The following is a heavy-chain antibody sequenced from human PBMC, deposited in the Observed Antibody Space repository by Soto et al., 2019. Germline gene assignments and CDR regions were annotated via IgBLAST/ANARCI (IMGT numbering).Heavy chain of an antibody. CDR3: ARDRGIYSSGWYYFDY. V-gene: IGHV3-33*01. CDR2: IWYDGSNK. J-gene: IGHJ4*02. D-gene: IGHD6-19*01. Sequence: GGSLRLSCAASGFTFSSYGMHWVRQAPGKGLEWVAVIWYDGSNKYYADSVKGRFTISRDNSKNTLYLQMNSLRAEDTAVCYCARDRGIYSSGWYYFDYWGQGTLVTVSS. CDR1: GFTFSSYG.